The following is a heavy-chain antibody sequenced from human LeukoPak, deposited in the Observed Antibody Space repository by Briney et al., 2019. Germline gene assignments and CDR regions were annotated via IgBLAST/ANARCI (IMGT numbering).Heavy chain of an antibody. CDR2: IYPGDSDT. Sequence: GESLKISCKGSGYSFTSYWIGWVRQMPGKGLEWMGIIYPGDSDTRYSPSFQGQVTISADESISTAYLQWSSLKASDTAMCYCARQADYNLLTGYYKGHLDYWGQGTLVTVSS. CDR1: GYSFTSYW. V-gene: IGHV5-51*01. J-gene: IGHJ4*02. CDR3: ARQADYNLLTGYYKGHLDY. D-gene: IGHD3-9*01.